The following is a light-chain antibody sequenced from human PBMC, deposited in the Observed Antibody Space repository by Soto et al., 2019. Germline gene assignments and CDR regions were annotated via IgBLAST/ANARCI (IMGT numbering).Light chain of an antibody. Sequence: DIQMTQSPSSLSASAGDSVTITCRASQNIIRYLNWYQQKPGGAPKLLLYAVSIVHTGVPSRFSGSGSGTDFTLTISGLQPEDSATYYCQQAFNTPRTFGQGTEVEIK. V-gene: IGKV1-39*01. CDR3: QQAFNTPRT. J-gene: IGKJ1*01. CDR2: AVS. CDR1: QNIIRY.